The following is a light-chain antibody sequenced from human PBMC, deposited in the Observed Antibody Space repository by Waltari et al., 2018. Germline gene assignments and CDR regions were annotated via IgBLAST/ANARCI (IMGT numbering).Light chain of an antibody. CDR2: KAS. Sequence: DIQMTKSPSTLSASVGDRVTITCRVSQSIGSWLAWYQQKPGKAPNLIIYKASSLVSGVPSRFSDSGSGTLFTLTISSLQPDDFATYYCQQYNSYSWTFGQGTKVEVK. CDR1: QSIGSW. V-gene: IGKV1-5*03. CDR3: QQYNSYSWT. J-gene: IGKJ1*01.